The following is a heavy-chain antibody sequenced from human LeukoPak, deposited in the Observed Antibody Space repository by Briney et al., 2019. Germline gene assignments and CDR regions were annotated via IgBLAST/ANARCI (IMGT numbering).Heavy chain of an antibody. CDR3: AKDRGTGTRDY. CDR2: ISTTSYTI. Sequence: GGSLRLSCAASGFTFSDYYMSWIRQAPGKGLEWASYISTTSYTIYYADSVKGRFTISRDNARNSLYLQMNSLRAEDTAVYYCAKDRGTGTRDYWGQGTLVTVSS. CDR1: GFTFSDYY. D-gene: IGHD3-10*01. V-gene: IGHV3-11*01. J-gene: IGHJ4*02.